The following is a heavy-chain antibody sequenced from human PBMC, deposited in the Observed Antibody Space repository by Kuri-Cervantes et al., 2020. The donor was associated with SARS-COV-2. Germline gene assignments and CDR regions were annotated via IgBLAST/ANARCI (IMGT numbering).Heavy chain of an antibody. D-gene: IGHD7-27*01. V-gene: IGHV3-9*01. CDR1: GFTFDDYA. J-gene: IGHJ4*02. CDR3: TNEGMGKPFDW. CDR2: ISWNSGSI. Sequence: SLRLSCAASGFTFDDYAMHWVRQAPGKGLDWVSGISWNSGSIGYADSVRGRFTISRDNAKNSLYLQMNSLRAEDTALYYCTNEGMGKPFDWWGQGTLVTVSS.